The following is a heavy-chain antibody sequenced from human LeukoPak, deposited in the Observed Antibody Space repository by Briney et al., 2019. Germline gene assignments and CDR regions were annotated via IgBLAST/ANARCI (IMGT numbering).Heavy chain of an antibody. CDR2: IYTSGST. CDR3: ARDSPNIVVVPAAITPGDYYYGMDV. V-gene: IGHV4-4*07. CDR1: GGSISSYY. D-gene: IGHD2-2*01. J-gene: IGHJ6*02. Sequence: RASETLSLTCTVSGGSISSYYWSWIRQPAGKGLEWIGRIYTSGSTNYNPSLKSRVTMSIDTSKNQFSLKLSSVTAADTAVYYCARDSPNIVVVPAAITPGDYYYGMDVWGQGTTVTVSS.